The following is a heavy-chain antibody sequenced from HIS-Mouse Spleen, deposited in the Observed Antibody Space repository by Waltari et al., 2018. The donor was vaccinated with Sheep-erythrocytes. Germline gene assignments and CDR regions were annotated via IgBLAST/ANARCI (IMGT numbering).Heavy chain of an antibody. D-gene: IGHD3-10*01. V-gene: IGHV4-31*03. CDR2: IYYSGST. CDR1: GGSISSGVYY. Sequence: QVQLQESGPGLVKPSQTLSLPCPVPGGSISSGVYYWTWIPQHPGKGLEWIGYIYYSGSTYYNPSLKSRVTISVDTSKNQFSLKLSSVTAADTAVYYCARALIITMVRGVTSNWFDPWGQGTLVTVSS. CDR3: ARALIITMVRGVTSNWFDP. J-gene: IGHJ5*02.